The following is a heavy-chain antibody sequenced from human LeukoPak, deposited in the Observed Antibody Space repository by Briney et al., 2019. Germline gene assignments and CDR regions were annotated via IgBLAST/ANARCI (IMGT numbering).Heavy chain of an antibody. J-gene: IGHJ6*02. CDR3: AKQGVTLVRGILSYGMDV. CDR2: INQDGSEK. V-gene: IGHV3-7*01. Sequence: PGGSLRLSCAASEFSVSNYWVTWVRQAPGKALEWVANINQDGSEKYYVDSVKGRFTISRDNAKKSLWLQMNSLRAEDTAVYYCAKQGVTLVRGILSYGMDVWGQGTSVSVSS. CDR1: EFSVSNYW. D-gene: IGHD3-10*01.